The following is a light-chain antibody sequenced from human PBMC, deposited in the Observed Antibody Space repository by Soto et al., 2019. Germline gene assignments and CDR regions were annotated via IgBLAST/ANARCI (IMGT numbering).Light chain of an antibody. CDR3: HQYNSYLT. Sequence: DIQMTQSPSTLSASVGDRVTITCRASQSISNWLAWYQQKPGKAPKLLIYKASTLESGVPSRFSGSGSGTEFTLTISSLQPDDFATYYCHQYNSYLTFDQGTKVEI. J-gene: IGKJ1*01. CDR1: QSISNW. V-gene: IGKV1-5*03. CDR2: KAS.